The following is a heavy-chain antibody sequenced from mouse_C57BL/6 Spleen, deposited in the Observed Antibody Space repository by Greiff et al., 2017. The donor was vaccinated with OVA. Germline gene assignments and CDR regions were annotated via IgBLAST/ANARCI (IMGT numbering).Heavy chain of an antibody. Sequence: QVQLQQSGAELVKPGASVKLSCKASGYTFTEYTIHWVKQRSGQGLEWIGWFYPGSGSIKYNEKFKDKATLTADKSSSTGYMERSRLTSEDSAVYFCARHEEDYYGSSYHAMDYWGQGTSVTVSS. J-gene: IGHJ4*01. CDR1: GYTFTEYT. D-gene: IGHD1-1*01. CDR2: FYPGSGSI. V-gene: IGHV1-62-2*01. CDR3: ARHEEDYYGSSYHAMDY.